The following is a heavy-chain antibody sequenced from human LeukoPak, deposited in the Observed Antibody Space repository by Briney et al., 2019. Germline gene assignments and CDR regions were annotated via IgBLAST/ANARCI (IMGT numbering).Heavy chain of an antibody. CDR2: ISSSSSYI. J-gene: IGHJ5*02. CDR1: GFTCSSYS. CDR3: AKAPQLWPRRWFDP. D-gene: IGHD5-18*01. V-gene: IGHV3-21*04. Sequence: PGGSLRLSCAASGFTCSSYSMNWVRQAPGKGLEWVSSISSSSSYIYYADSVKGRFTISRDNSKNTLYLQINSLRAEDTAVYYCAKAPQLWPRRWFDPWGQGTLVTVSS.